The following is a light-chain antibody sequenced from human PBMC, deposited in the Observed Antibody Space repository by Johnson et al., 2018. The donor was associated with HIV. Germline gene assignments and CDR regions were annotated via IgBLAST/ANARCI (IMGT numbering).Light chain of an antibody. CDR3: GIWDSRLSVGV. CDR2: ENN. J-gene: IGLJ1*01. Sequence: QSVLTQPPSVSAAPGQKVTISCSGSSSNIGNNYVSWYQQLPGTAPKLLIYENNKRPSGIPDRFSGSKSGTSATLGLTGLPTGDEADYYCGIWDSRLSVGVFGTGTKVTVL. CDR1: SSNIGNNY. V-gene: IGLV1-51*02.